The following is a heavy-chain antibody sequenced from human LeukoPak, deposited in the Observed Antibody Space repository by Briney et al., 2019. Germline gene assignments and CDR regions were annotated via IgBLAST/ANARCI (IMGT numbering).Heavy chain of an antibody. CDR1: GFSFSTYN. CDR2: IISSSNSV. CDR3: PPNTYKAPRPVPFDY. Sequence: GGSLRLSCAASGFSFSTYNMNWVRQAPGKGLEWVSAIISSSNSVYYADSVKGRFTISRDNAKNSLYLQMNSLRAEDTAVYYCPPNTYKAPRPVPFDYWGQGTLATVS. V-gene: IGHV3-21*01. J-gene: IGHJ4*02. D-gene: IGHD6-6*01.